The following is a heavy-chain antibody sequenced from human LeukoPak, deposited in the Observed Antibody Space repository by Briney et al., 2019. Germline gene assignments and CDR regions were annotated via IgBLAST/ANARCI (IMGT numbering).Heavy chain of an antibody. CDR3: AKSRSRYCSSSYYYYGMDV. J-gene: IGHJ6*02. Sequence: GGSLRLSCAASGFTFSSYAMSWVRQAPGKGLEWVSAISGSGGSTYYADSVKGRFTISRDNSENTLYLQMNSLRAEDTAVYYCAKSRSRYCSSSYYYYGMDVWGQGTTVTVSS. CDR1: GFTFSSYA. V-gene: IGHV3-23*01. CDR2: ISGSGGST. D-gene: IGHD2-2*01.